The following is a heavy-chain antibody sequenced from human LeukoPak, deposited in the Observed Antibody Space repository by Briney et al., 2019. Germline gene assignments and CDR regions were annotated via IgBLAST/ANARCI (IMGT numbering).Heavy chain of an antibody. V-gene: IGHV3-7*01. CDR1: GFTFSSNW. D-gene: IGHD2-21*01. CDR2: IKEDGGEK. J-gene: IGHJ4*02. Sequence: GGSLRLSCAASGFTFSSNWMSWVRQAPGKGLEWVSNIKEDGGEKNYVDSVKGRFIISRDNAKNSLYLQMNSLRAEDTAIYYCARDRGEGLFDYWGQGTLVTVSS. CDR3: ARDRGEGLFDY.